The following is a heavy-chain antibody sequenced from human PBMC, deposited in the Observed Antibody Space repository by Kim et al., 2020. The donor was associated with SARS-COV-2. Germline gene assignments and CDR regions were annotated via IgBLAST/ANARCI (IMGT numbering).Heavy chain of an antibody. Sequence: SETLSLTCAVYVGSLSGYHWTWIRQPPGKGLEWIGEINHSGNTKYNPSLKSRVTISLDTSKNQFSLNLRSMTAADTAVYYCARGRAGVVPSPILGIGPYYDFDAGDFWGQGPTVTVSS. CDR2: INHSGNT. V-gene: IGHV4-34*01. D-gene: IGHD3-9*01. CDR1: VGSLSGYH. CDR3: ARGRAGVVPSPILGIGPYYDFDAGDF. J-gene: IGHJ6*02.